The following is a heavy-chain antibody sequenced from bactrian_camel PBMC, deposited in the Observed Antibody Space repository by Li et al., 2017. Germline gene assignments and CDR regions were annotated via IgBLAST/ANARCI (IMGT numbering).Heavy chain of an antibody. CDR2: MDSDGST. D-gene: IGHD3*01. V-gene: IGHV3S9*01. J-gene: IGHJ4*01. Sequence: QLVESGGGSVQPGGSLRLACTASGFTYSNYCMAWFRQVPGKGTEGVAAMDSDGSTGYAPFVKGRFTISRDYAKNTVYLRMNSLKPEDTAMYYCAANPIHGVYRRDPNRYNYWGQGTQVTVS. CDR3: AANPIHGVYRRDPNRYNY. CDR1: GFTYSNYC.